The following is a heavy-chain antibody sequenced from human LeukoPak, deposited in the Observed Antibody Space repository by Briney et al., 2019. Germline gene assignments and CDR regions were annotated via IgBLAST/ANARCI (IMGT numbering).Heavy chain of an antibody. CDR2: ISAYNGNK. J-gene: IGHJ4*02. CDR3: ARESSGWSYYFDY. CDR1: GYTFTSYG. Sequence: ASVKVSCKASGYTFTSYGISWVRRPPGQGLEWIGWISAYNGNKHYAHKLHGRVTMTTDTSTITAYMELRSLRAHDTAVYYCARESSGWSYYFDYWGQGTLVTASS. V-gene: IGHV1-18*01. D-gene: IGHD6-19*01.